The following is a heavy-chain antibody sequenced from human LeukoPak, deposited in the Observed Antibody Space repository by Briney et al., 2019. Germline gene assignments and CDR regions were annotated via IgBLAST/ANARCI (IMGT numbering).Heavy chain of an antibody. Sequence: GGSLRLSCAASGFIFSSYAMSWLRQAPGKGLEWVSRISGSGGSTSYADSVEGRFTISRDNSKNTLYLQMNSLRAEDTAVYYCAREENSSGLYYFDYWGQGTLVTVSS. CDR3: AREENSSGLYYFDY. D-gene: IGHD3-22*01. CDR1: GFIFSSYA. V-gene: IGHV3-23*01. J-gene: IGHJ4*02. CDR2: ISGSGGST.